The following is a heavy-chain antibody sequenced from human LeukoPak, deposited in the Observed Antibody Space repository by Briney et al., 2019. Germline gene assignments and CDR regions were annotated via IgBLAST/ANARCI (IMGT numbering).Heavy chain of an antibody. CDR3: ARDYDYGDNWVDY. Sequence: GGSLRLSCAASGFTFSNYYMSWIRQAPGKGLEWVSYISSSGSTICYADSVKGRFTISRDNAKNSLYLQMNSLRAEDTAVYYCARDYDYGDNWVDYWGQGTLVTVSS. V-gene: IGHV3-11*01. D-gene: IGHD4-17*01. CDR2: ISSSGSTI. CDR1: GFTFSNYY. J-gene: IGHJ4*02.